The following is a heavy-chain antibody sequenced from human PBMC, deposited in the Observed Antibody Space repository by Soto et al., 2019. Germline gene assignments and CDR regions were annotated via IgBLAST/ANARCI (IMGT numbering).Heavy chain of an antibody. Sequence: ASVKVSCKASGYTFTSYGISWVRQAPGQGLEWMGWISAYNGNTNYAQKLQGRVTMTTDTSTSTAYMELRSLRSDDTAVYYCARSYSSGWYIMNAFDIWGQGTMVTVSS. CDR2: ISAYNGNT. D-gene: IGHD6-19*01. V-gene: IGHV1-18*01. CDR1: GYTFTSYG. J-gene: IGHJ3*02. CDR3: ARSYSSGWYIMNAFDI.